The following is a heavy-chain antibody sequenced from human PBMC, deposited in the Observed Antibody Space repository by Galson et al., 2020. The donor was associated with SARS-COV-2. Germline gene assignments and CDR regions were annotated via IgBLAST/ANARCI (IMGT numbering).Heavy chain of an antibody. CDR1: AFIFSSYE. J-gene: IGHJ3*02. V-gene: IGHV3-48*03. CDR2: IGRSGTTI. Sequence: GESLKISCAASAFIFSSYEMNWVRQAPGKGLEWVSYIGRSGTTIYYSAAVKGRFTTSRDNAKNSLYLQINSLRAEDTAVYYCAREILKSPDAFDIWGQGKMVTVSS. CDR3: AREILKSPDAFDI.